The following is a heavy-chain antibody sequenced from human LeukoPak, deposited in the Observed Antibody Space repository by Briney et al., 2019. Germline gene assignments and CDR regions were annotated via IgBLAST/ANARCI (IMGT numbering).Heavy chain of an antibody. Sequence: AGGSLRLSCAASGFTFSSYSMNWVRQAPGKGLEWVSSISSSSSYIYYADSVKGRFTISRDNAKNSLYLQMNSLRAEDTAVYYCARDQGSSSGFDYWGQGTLVTVSS. V-gene: IGHV3-21*01. CDR3: ARDQGSSSGFDY. CDR1: GFTFSSYS. J-gene: IGHJ4*02. D-gene: IGHD6-6*01. CDR2: ISSSSSYI.